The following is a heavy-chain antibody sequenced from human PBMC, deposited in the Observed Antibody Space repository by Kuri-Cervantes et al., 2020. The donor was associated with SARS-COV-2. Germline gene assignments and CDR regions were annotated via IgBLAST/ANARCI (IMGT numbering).Heavy chain of an antibody. CDR3: TTGPLDY. CDR2: IYSKSGAAEYAAPDGGTT. CDR1: GFTFGDYA. V-gene: IGHV3-15*01. J-gene: IGHJ4*01. Sequence: GGSLRLSCIGSGFTFGDYAMRWFRQAPGKGLEWVGRIYSKSGAAEYAAPDGGTTDYAAPVKGRFIISRDDSKNTLFLQMNVLQTEDTAVYYCTTGPLDYWGHGTLVTVSS.